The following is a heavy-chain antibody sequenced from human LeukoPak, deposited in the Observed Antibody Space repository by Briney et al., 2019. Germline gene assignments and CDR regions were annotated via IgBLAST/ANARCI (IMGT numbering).Heavy chain of an antibody. V-gene: IGHV2-70*01. J-gene: IGHJ4*02. Sequence: ESGPALVKPTQTLTLTCTFSGFSLSTSGMCVSWIRQPPGKALEWLALINWDDDKYYSTSLKTRLTISKDTSKNQVVLTMTNMDPVDTATYYCARRSGYYYYFDYWGQGTLVTVSS. CDR3: ARRSGYYYYFDY. D-gene: IGHD3-22*01. CDR1: GFSLSTSGMC. CDR2: INWDDDK.